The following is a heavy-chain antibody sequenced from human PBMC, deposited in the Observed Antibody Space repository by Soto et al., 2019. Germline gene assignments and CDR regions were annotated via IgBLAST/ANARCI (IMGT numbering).Heavy chain of an antibody. D-gene: IGHD3-22*01. Sequence: SETLSLTCTVSGGSISSYYWSWIRQPPGKXLEWIGYIYYSGSTNYNPSLKSRVTISVDTSKNQFSLKLSSVTAADTAVYYCARANTYYYDSSGLSWLGQKWFDPWGQGTLVTSPQ. J-gene: IGHJ5*02. V-gene: IGHV4-59*01. CDR2: IYYSGST. CDR3: ARANTYYYDSSGLSWLGQKWFDP. CDR1: GGSISSYY.